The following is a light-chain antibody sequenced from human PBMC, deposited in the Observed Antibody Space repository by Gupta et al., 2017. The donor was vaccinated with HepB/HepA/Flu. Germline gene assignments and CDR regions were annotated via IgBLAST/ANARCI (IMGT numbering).Light chain of an antibody. CDR2: ANN. CDR1: SSNIGAAYD. J-gene: IGLJ2*01. CDR3: QSYDTSLTSWI. V-gene: IGLV1-40*01. Sequence: QSVLTQPPSVSGAPGQRVTISCTGSSSNIGAAYDVHWYYQVPGTAPKLIIYANNNRPSGVSDRFSGSKSGTSASLAITGLRAEDEAVYFCQSYDTSLTSWIFGGGTKLTVL.